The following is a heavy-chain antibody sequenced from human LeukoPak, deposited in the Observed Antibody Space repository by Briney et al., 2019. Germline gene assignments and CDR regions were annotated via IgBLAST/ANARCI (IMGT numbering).Heavy chain of an antibody. J-gene: IGHJ4*02. Sequence: TLSLTYTVSGGSISSGGYYWSWIRQHPGKGLEWIGYIYYSGSTYYNPSLKSRVTISVDTSKNQFSLKLSSVTAADTAVYYCAREVGYCSSTSCYEDYWGQGTLVTVSS. D-gene: IGHD2-2*03. CDR2: IYYSGST. CDR1: GGSISSGGYY. V-gene: IGHV4-31*03. CDR3: AREVGYCSSTSCYEDY.